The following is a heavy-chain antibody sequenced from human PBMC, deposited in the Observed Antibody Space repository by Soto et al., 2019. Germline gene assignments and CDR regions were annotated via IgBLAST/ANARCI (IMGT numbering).Heavy chain of an antibody. CDR2: IYYSGST. V-gene: IGHV4-39*01. Sequence: SETLSLTCTVSGGSISSSSYYWGWIRQPPGKGLEWIGSIYYSGSTYYNPSLKSRVTTSVDTSKNQFSLKLSSVTAADTAVYYCAGKDAGGSYSAFDIWGQGTMVTVSS. CDR3: AGKDAGGSYSAFDI. CDR1: GGSISSSSYY. D-gene: IGHD1-26*01. J-gene: IGHJ3*02.